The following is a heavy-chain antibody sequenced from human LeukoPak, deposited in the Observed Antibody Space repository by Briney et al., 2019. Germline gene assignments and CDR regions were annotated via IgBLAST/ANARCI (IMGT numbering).Heavy chain of an antibody. V-gene: IGHV4-39*01. CDR1: GNSISRSRHF. J-gene: IGHJ4*02. CDR3: ARQTGSGLFILP. Sequence: SETLSLTCNVSGNSISRSRHFWAWIRQSPGRGLEWIGSIYYSGNTYYNASLKSQVSISIDTSRNQFSLRLTSVTAADTAVYYCARQTGSGLFILPGGQGTLVTVSS. CDR2: IYYSGNT. D-gene: IGHD3/OR15-3a*01.